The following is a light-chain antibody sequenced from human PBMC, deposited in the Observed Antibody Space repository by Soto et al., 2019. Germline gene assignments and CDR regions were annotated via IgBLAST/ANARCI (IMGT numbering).Light chain of an antibody. CDR2: RAS. Sequence: EIVMTQSPATLSVSPGERATLSCRASQSVSSNLAWYQQKPGQAPRLLIYRASTRATGIPARFSGNGSGTDFTLTISSLQSEDFAVYYCQQYNDWPTITFGQGTRLEIK. J-gene: IGKJ5*01. V-gene: IGKV3-15*01. CDR1: QSVSSN. CDR3: QQYNDWPTIT.